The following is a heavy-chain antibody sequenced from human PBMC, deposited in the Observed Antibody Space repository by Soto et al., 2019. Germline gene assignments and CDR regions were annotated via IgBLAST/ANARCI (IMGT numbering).Heavy chain of an antibody. CDR1: GYSFTSYA. D-gene: IGHD3-3*01. V-gene: IGHV1-3*01. Sequence: GASVKVSCKASGYSFTSYAMHWVRQAPEQRLEWMGWINAGNGNTKYSQKFQGRVTITRDTSASTAYMELSSLRSEDTAVYYCARDRYDFWSGPVPFDYWGQGTLVTVSS. CDR2: INAGNGNT. J-gene: IGHJ4*02. CDR3: ARDRYDFWSGPVPFDY.